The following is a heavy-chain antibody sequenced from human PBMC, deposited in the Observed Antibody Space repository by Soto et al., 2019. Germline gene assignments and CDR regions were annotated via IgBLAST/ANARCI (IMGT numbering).Heavy chain of an antibody. CDR2: IIPIFGTA. J-gene: IGHJ6*02. Sequence: AASVKVSCKASGGTFSSYALNWVRQAPGQVIEWMGGIIPIFGTANYAQKFQGRVTITADESTSTAYMELSSLRSEDTAVYYCAGPRKNRGGIAVAFTDDYYCYGMYVWSQGTTVTVS. CDR3: AGPRKNRGGIAVAFTDDYYCYGMYV. CDR1: GGTFSSYA. V-gene: IGHV1-69*13. D-gene: IGHD6-19*01.